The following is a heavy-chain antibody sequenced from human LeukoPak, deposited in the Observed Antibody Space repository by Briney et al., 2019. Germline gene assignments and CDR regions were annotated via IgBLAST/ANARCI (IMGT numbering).Heavy chain of an antibody. V-gene: IGHV1-3*01. D-gene: IGHD3-9*01. CDR3: ASQNYDILTGYYSDYYYYGMDV. J-gene: IGHJ6*02. CDR2: INAGNGNT. Sequence: GASVKVSCKASGYTFTSYAMHWVRQAPGQRLEWMGWINAGNGNTKYSQKFQGRVTITRDTSASTANMELSSLRSEDTAVYYCASQNYDILTGYYSDYYYYGMDVWGQGTTVTVSS. CDR1: GYTFTSYA.